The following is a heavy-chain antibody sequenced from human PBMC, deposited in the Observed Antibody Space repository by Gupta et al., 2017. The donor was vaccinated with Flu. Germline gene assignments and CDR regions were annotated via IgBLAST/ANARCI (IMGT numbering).Heavy chain of an antibody. J-gene: IGHJ5*02. CDR2: ISSSSSTI. D-gene: IGHD5-18*01. CDR3: ARDPVGYSYGSYNWFDP. CDR1: GFTFSSYS. Sequence: EVQLVESGGGLVQPGGSLRLSCAASGFTFSSYSLNWVRQAPGKGLEWVSYISSSSSTIYYADSVKGRFTISRDNAKNSLYLQMNSLRDEDTAVYYCARDPVGYSYGSYNWFDPWGQGTLVTVSS. V-gene: IGHV3-48*02.